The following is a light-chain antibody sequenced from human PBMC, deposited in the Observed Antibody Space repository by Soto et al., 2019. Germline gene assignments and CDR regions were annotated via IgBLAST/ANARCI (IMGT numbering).Light chain of an antibody. CDR2: GNS. CDR1: SSNIGAGYD. V-gene: IGLV1-40*01. CDR3: QSYDSSLSVYV. J-gene: IGLJ1*01. Sequence: QSVLPQPPSVSGAPGQRVTISCTGSSSNIGAGYDVHWYQQLPGTAPKLLIYGNSNRPSGVPDRFSGSKSGTSASLAITGLQAEDEADYYCQSYDSSLSVYVFGTGTKVTVL.